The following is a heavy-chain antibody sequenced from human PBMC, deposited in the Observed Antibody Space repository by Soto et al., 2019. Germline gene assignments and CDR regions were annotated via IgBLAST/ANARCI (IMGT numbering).Heavy chain of an antibody. CDR3: ARRRWSYRVGYFDY. V-gene: IGHV5-51*01. J-gene: IGHJ4*02. CDR2: IYPGDSDT. D-gene: IGHD1-26*01. CDR1: EYSFTSYW. Sequence: PGESLKISCKGSEYSFTSYWICWVRQMPGKGLEWMGIIYPGDSDTRYSPSFQGQVTISADKSISTAYLQWSSLNASDTAMYYCARRRWSYRVGYFDYWGQGTLVTVSS.